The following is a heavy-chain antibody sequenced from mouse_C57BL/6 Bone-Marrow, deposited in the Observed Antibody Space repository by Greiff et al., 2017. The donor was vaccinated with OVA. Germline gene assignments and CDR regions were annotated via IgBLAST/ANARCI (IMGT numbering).Heavy chain of an antibody. V-gene: IGHV14-3*01. CDR1: GFNIKNTY. D-gene: IGHD2-2*01. CDR2: IEPVNGNT. J-gene: IGHJ2*01. CDR3: AWLYYGYFFFDD. Sequence: VQLQQSVAELVRPGASVKLSCTASGFNIKNTYMHWVKQRPDQGLEWIGRIEPVNGNTKYAPKFQGKSTLTADTSYNTAYLQLSSLTSEDTAIYYCAWLYYGYFFFDDWGQGTTLTVSS.